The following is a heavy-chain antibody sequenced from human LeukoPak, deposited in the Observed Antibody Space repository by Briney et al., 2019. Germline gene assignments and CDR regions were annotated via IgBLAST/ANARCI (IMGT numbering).Heavy chain of an antibody. D-gene: IGHD4-23*01. CDR1: GGTFSSYA. CDR2: IIPIFGTA. V-gene: IGHV1-69*01. J-gene: IGHJ4*02. CDR3: AGGLDYGGPTGDY. Sequence: GASVKVSCKASGGTFSSYAISWVRQAPGQGLEWMGGIIPIFGTANYAQKFQGRVTVTADESTSTAYMELSSLRSEDTAVYYCAGGLDYGGPTGDYWGQGTLVTVSS.